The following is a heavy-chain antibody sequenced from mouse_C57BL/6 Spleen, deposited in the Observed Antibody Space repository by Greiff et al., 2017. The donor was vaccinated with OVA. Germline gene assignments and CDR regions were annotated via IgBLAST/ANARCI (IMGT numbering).Heavy chain of an antibody. CDR1: GFSLTSYG. D-gene: IGHD1-1*01. V-gene: IGHV2-2*01. CDR3: ARNRGLYGSSYGYFDV. Sequence: VKLVESGPGLVQPSPSLSITCTVSGFSLTSYGVHWVRQSPGKGLEWLGVIWRGGSTDYNAAFISRLSISKDNSKSQVFFKMNRQQADDTAIYYGARNRGLYGSSYGYFDVWGTGTTVTVSS. CDR2: IWRGGST. J-gene: IGHJ1*03.